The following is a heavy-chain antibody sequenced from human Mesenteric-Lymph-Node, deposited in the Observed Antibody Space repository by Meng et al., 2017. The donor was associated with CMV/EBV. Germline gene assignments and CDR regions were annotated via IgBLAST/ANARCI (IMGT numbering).Heavy chain of an antibody. CDR1: GFTFSSYA. CDR3: ARGRPGGFLYYFDY. V-gene: IGHV3-23*01. Sequence: GESLKISCAASGFTFSSYAMSWVRQAPGKGLEWVSAISGSGGSTYYADSVKGRFTISRDNSKNTLYLQMNSLRAEDTAVYYCARGRPGGFLYYFDYWGQGALVTVSS. CDR2: ISGSGGST. J-gene: IGHJ4*02. D-gene: IGHD4-23*01.